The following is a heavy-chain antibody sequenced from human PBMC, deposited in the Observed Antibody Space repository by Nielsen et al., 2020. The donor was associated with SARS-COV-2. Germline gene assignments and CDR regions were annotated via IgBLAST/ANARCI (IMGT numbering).Heavy chain of an antibody. CDR3: ATGRWDGMDV. D-gene: IGHD5-24*01. J-gene: IGHJ6*02. CDR1: GFTFSSYS. CDR2: ISSSSSYI. V-gene: IGHV3-21*04. Sequence: GESLKISCAASGFTFSSYSMNWVRQAPGKGLEWVSSISSSSSYIYYADSVKGRFTISRDNAKNSLYLQMNSLRAEDTALYYCATGRWDGMDVWGQGTTVTVSS.